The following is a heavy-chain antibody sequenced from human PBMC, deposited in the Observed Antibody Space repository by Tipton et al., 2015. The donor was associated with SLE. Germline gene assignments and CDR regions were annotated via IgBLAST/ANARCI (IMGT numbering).Heavy chain of an antibody. CDR2: ISYDGSNK. V-gene: IGHV3-30*04. D-gene: IGHD3-10*01. CDR1: GFTFSNYA. Sequence: SLRLSCAASGFTFSNYAMHWVRQAPGKGLEWVAVISYDGSNKYYADSVKGRFTISRDNSKNTLYLQMNSLRPEDTAVYYCAAGLLWFGECYYWGQGALVNVSS. CDR3: AAGLLWFGECYY. J-gene: IGHJ4*02.